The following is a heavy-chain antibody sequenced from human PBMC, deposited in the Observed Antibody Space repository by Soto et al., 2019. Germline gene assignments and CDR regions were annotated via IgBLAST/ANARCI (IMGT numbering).Heavy chain of an antibody. V-gene: IGHV4-4*02. Sequence: ASETLSLTCAVSGGSISSSNWWSWVRQPPGKGLEWTGEIYHSGSTNYNPSLKSRVTISVDKSKNQFSLKLSSVTAAGTAAYYCARAPGIAVAGTIDYWGQGTLVTVSS. CDR2: IYHSGST. CDR1: GGSISSSNW. D-gene: IGHD6-19*01. CDR3: ARAPGIAVAGTIDY. J-gene: IGHJ4*02.